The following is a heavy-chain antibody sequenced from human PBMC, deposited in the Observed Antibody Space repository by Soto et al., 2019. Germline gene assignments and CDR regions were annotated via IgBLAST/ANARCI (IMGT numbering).Heavy chain of an antibody. Sequence: GGSLRLSCAASGFIFSNYAMNWVRQAPGKGLEWVSSISGDATDTYYADSVKGRFAVSRENSKNTVYLQMNSLRAEDTAVYYCARVLFYGSGSQNNWFGPWGQGTLVTVSS. CDR3: ARVLFYGSGSQNNWFGP. D-gene: IGHD3-10*01. V-gene: IGHV3-23*01. CDR1: GFIFSNYA. CDR2: ISGDATDT. J-gene: IGHJ5*02.